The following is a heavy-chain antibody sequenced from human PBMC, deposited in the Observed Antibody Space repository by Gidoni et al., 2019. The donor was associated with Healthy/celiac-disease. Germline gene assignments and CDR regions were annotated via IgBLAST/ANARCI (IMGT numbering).Heavy chain of an antibody. CDR3: AREGMSRLDFDY. Sequence: EVQLVESGGGLVQPGGSLRLSCAASGFTFSSYWMHWVRQAPGKGLVGVSRINSDGSSTSYADSVKGRFTISRDNAKNTLYLQMNSLRAEDTAVYYCAREGMSRLDFDYWGQGTLVTVSS. J-gene: IGHJ4*02. V-gene: IGHV3-74*01. D-gene: IGHD6-13*01. CDR2: INSDGSST. CDR1: GFTFSSYW.